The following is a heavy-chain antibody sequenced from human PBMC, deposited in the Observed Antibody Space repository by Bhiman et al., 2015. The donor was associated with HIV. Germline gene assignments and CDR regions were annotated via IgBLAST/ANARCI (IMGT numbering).Heavy chain of an antibody. CDR2: IRSKAYGGTP. CDR1: GFTFGDYD. J-gene: IGHJ6*03. CDR3: TRSLTDLLNYYYYVHGR. V-gene: IGHV3-49*03. D-gene: IGHD1-26*01. Sequence: EVQLVESGGGLIQPGRSLRLSCSASGFTFGDYDMSWFRQAPGKGLEWVGFIRSKAYGGTPEYAASMKGRFTISRDDSKSIAYLQMNSLKTEDTAVYYCTRSLTDLLNYYYYVHGRLGQRGPRSPSP.